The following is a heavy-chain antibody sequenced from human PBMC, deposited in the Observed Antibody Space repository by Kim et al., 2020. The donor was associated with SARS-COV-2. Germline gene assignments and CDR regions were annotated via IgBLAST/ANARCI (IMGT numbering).Heavy chain of an antibody. CDR1: GGSISSYY. CDR3: ARDRGNRYCSGGSCPNWFDP. J-gene: IGHJ5*02. V-gene: IGHV4-4*07. Sequence: SETLSLTCTVSGGSISSYYWSWIRQPAGKGLEWIGRIYTSGSTNYNPSLKSRVTMSVDTSKNQFSLKLSSVTAADTAVYYCARDRGNRYCSGGSCPNWFDPWGQGTLVTVSS. D-gene: IGHD2-15*01. CDR2: IYTSGST.